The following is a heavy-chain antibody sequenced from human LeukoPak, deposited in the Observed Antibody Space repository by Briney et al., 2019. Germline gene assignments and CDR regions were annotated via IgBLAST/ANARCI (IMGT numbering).Heavy chain of an antibody. J-gene: IGHJ4*02. CDR2: ISASGGST. D-gene: IGHD2-15*01. Sequence: PGGSLRLSCAASGFTFSSYAMSWVRQAPGKGLGWVSAISASGGSTFYADSVKGRFTISRDSSKNTLYLQMNSLRAEDTAIYYCAKGALPLGYCSGGTCHSSDSWGQGTLVTVSS. CDR1: GFTFSSYA. V-gene: IGHV3-23*01. CDR3: AKGALPLGYCSGGTCHSSDS.